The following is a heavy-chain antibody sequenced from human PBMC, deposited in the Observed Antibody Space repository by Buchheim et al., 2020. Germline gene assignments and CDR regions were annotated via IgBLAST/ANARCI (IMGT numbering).Heavy chain of an antibody. CDR1: GYTFTGYY. D-gene: IGHD4-11*01. J-gene: IGHJ6*02. CDR2: INPNSGGT. Sequence: QVQLVQSGAEVKKPGASMKVSCKTSGYTFTGYYMHWVRQAPGQGLEWMGRINPNSGGTNYSQKFQGRVTMTRDTSISTAYMELSRLRSDDTAVYYCARSQTVTTFTFYYYFGWDVWGQGTT. CDR3: ARSQTVTTFTFYYYFGWDV. V-gene: IGHV1-2*06.